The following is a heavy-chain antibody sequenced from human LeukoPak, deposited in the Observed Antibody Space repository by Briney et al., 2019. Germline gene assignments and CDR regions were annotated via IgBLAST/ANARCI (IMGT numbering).Heavy chain of an antibody. CDR3: VKNEPGRSWYN. Sequence: GGSLRLSCAASGFTFSSPYMSWFRQAPGKGLEWVSAINGGGGSTYYTDSVKGRFTISRDNSKNTLYLQMNSLRAEDTAVYYCVKNEPGRSWYNWGQGTLVTVSS. J-gene: IGHJ4*02. V-gene: IGHV3-23*01. D-gene: IGHD6-13*01. CDR2: INGGGGST. CDR1: GFTFSSPY.